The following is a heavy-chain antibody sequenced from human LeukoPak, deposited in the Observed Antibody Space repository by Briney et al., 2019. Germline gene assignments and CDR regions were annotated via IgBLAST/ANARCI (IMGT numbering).Heavy chain of an antibody. V-gene: IGHV3-74*01. CDR3: AKESGYDVDLEY. J-gene: IGHJ4*02. D-gene: IGHD5-12*01. Sequence: GGSLRPSCAGSGFTFSTYWMRWVRQAPGGGLVWVSGINTDGSTTSYADSVKGRFTISRDNAKNTVYLQMSSLRAEDTAVYYCAKESGYDVDLEYWGQGALVTVSS. CDR2: INTDGSTT. CDR1: GFTFSTYW.